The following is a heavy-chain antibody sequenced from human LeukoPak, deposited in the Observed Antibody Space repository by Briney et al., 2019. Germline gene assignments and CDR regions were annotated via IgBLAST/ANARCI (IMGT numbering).Heavy chain of an antibody. J-gene: IGHJ4*02. Sequence: GSLRLSCAASGITFSSYWMSWVRQAPGKGLEWVANIKQDGSEKYYVDSVKGRFTISRDNAKNSLYLQMNSLRAEDTAVYYCARKRGVEYWGQGTLVTVSS. CDR3: ARKRGVEY. D-gene: IGHD2-15*01. CDR2: IKQDGSEK. V-gene: IGHV3-7*01. CDR1: GITFSSYW.